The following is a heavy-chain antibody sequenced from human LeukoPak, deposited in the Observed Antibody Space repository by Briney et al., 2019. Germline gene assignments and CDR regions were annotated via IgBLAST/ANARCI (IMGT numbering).Heavy chain of an antibody. CDR1: GFTFSTYA. V-gene: IGHV3-30*04. CDR3: AKDSTSLWELLDY. J-gene: IGHJ4*02. Sequence: GKSLRLSCAASGFTFSTYAMHWVRQAPGKGLEWVAGISSDVSKIYYADSVKGRFTISRDNSKNTLYLQMNSLRAEDTAVYYCAKDSTSLWELLDYWGQGTLVTVSS. D-gene: IGHD1-26*01. CDR2: ISSDVSKI.